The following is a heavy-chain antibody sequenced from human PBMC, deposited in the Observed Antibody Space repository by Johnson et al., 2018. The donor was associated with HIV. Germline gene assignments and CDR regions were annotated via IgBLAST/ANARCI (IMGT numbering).Heavy chain of an antibody. CDR1: GFTVSSIY. D-gene: IGHD3-10*01. CDR2: IKQDGSEK. CDR3: ARPLLLWFGETYDAFDI. J-gene: IGHJ3*02. V-gene: IGHV3-7*01. Sequence: VQLVESGGGLVQPGGSLRLSCAASGFTVSSIYMSWVRQAPGKGLEWVANIKQDGSEKYYVDSVKGRFTISRDNAKNSLYLQMNSLRAEDTAVYYCARPLLLWFGETYDAFDIWGQGTMVTVSS.